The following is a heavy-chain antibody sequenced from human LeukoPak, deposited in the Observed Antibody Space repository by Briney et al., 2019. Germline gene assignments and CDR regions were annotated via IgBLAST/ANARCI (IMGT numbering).Heavy chain of an antibody. CDR1: GGSISSGDYY. CDR3: ARGGAVAGIYYYYGMDV. D-gene: IGHD6-19*01. V-gene: IGHV4-30-4*01. J-gene: IGHJ6*02. CDR2: IYYSGST. Sequence: SQTLSLTCTVSGGSISSGDYYWSWIRQPPGKGLEWIGYIYYSGSTYYNPSLKSRVTISVDTSKNQFSLKLSSVTAADTAVYYCARGGAVAGIYYYYGMDVWGQGTTVTVSS.